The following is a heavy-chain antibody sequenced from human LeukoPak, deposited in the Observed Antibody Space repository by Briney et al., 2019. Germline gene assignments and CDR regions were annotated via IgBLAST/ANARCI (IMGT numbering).Heavy chain of an antibody. CDR3: ARTRRGYSYGSFDY. V-gene: IGHV1-8*03. Sequence: GASVKVSCKASGYTFTSYDINWVRQATGQGREWMGWMNPNSGNTGYAQKFQGRVTITRNTSISTAYMELSSLRSEDTAVYYCARTRRGYSYGSFDYWGQGTLVTVSS. CDR2: MNPNSGNT. CDR1: GYTFTSYD. J-gene: IGHJ4*02. D-gene: IGHD5-18*01.